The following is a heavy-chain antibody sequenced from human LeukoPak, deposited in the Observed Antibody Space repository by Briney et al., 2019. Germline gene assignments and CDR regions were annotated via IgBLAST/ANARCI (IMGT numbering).Heavy chain of an antibody. CDR1: GYTFTSYY. Sequence: ASVKVSCKASGYTFTSYYMHWVRQAPGQGLERMGIINPSGGSTSYAQKFQGRVTMTRDMSASTVYMELSSLRSEDTAVYYCAGRGYTSGFDYWGQGTLVTVSS. D-gene: IGHD5-18*01. CDR2: INPSGGST. V-gene: IGHV1-46*03. J-gene: IGHJ4*02. CDR3: AGRGYTSGFDY.